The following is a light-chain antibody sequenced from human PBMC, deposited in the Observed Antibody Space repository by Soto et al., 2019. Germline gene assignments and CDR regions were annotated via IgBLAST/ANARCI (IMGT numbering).Light chain of an antibody. CDR3: AAWDDTLNGPLNV. Sequence: QSVLTQPPSASGTPGQRVTVSCSGSSSNIASNTVNWYQQLPGTAPKLLIYSNDQRPSGVPDRFSASKSGTSAPLAISGLQSEDEADYYCAAWDDTLNGPLNVFGTGTKVTVL. CDR1: SSNIASNT. J-gene: IGLJ1*01. CDR2: SND. V-gene: IGLV1-44*01.